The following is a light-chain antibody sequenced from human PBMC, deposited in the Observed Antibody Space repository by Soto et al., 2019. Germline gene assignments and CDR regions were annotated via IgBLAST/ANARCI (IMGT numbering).Light chain of an antibody. CDR2: DAS. CDR1: QSVSNY. Sequence: EIVLTQSPATLSLSPGERATLSCRASQSVSNYLAWYQQKPGQAPCLLIYDASDRVTGVPARFSGSGSGTDFTLTISSLEPEDFAVYYCQQRSNWPPYTFGQGTKLEIK. J-gene: IGKJ2*01. CDR3: QQRSNWPPYT. V-gene: IGKV3-11*01.